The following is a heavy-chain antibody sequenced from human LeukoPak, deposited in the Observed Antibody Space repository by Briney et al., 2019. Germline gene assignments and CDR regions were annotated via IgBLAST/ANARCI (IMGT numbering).Heavy chain of an antibody. CDR3: ARVSYDSSGQLDY. D-gene: IGHD3-22*01. Sequence: GASVKVTCKASGDTFTSYDINWVRQATGQGLEWMGWMNPNSGNTGYAQKFQGRVTMTRNTSISTAYMELSSLRSEDTAVYYCARVSYDSSGQLDYWGQGTLVTVSS. CDR2: MNPNSGNT. V-gene: IGHV1-8*01. CDR1: GDTFTSYD. J-gene: IGHJ4*02.